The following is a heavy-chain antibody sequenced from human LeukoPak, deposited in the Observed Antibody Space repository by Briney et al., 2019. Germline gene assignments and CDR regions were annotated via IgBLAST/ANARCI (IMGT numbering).Heavy chain of an antibody. D-gene: IGHD4-23*01. Sequence: GTLTLTCTASGFTISNHYLTWIRQAPGKGRKWVANIAQGGSEKYYVESVKGRFHNSRDNNRDSLDLQMNSLGAEETVLYYCARVPTNGGLDIWGQGTMVTVSS. J-gene: IGHJ3*02. CDR3: ARVPTNGGLDI. CDR2: IAQGGSEK. CDR1: GFTISNHY. V-gene: IGHV3-7*01.